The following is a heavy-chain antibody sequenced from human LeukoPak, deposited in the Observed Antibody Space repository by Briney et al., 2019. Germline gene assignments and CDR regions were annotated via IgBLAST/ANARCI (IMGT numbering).Heavy chain of an antibody. J-gene: IGHJ4*02. V-gene: IGHV1-58*01. Sequence: GTSVKVSCKASGFTFTSSAVQWVRQARGQRLEWIGWIVVGSGNTNYAQKFQERVTITRDMSTSTAYMELSSLRSEDTDVYYCAALALYGDPPPLWGQGTLVTVSS. CDR2: IVVGSGNT. D-gene: IGHD4-17*01. CDR1: GFTFTSSA. CDR3: AALALYGDPPPL.